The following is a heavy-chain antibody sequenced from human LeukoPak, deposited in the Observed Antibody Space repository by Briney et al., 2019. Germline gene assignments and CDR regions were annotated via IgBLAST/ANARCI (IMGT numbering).Heavy chain of an antibody. D-gene: IGHD6-19*01. Sequence: AGGSLRLSCAASGFTFNTYAMSWVRQAPGKGLEWVSAISGSGDRTYYADSVKGRFTISRDNSKNTLYLQMNSLRAEDTAVYYCAKGSSGWTYNWFDPWGQGTLVTVSS. CDR2: ISGSGDRT. CDR1: GFTFNTYA. J-gene: IGHJ5*02. CDR3: AKGSSGWTYNWFDP. V-gene: IGHV3-23*01.